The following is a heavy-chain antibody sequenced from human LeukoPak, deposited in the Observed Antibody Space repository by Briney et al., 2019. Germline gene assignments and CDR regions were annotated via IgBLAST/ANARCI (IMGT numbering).Heavy chain of an antibody. J-gene: IGHJ6*03. Sequence: ASVKVSCKVSGYTFTSYDINWVRQATGQGLEWMGWMNPNSGNTGYAQKFQGRVTMTRNTSISTAYMELSSLRSEDTAVYYCARAGVGVVVPAAAYYYYYYMDVWGKGTTVTVSS. CDR3: ARAGVGVVVPAAAYYYYYYMDV. CDR2: MNPNSGNT. V-gene: IGHV1-8*01. CDR1: GYTFTSYD. D-gene: IGHD2-2*01.